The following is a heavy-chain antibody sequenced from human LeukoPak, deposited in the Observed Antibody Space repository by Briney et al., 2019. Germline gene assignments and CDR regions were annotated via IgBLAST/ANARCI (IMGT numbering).Heavy chain of an antibody. CDR1: GGPISSSNW. D-gene: IGHD5-24*01. CDR3: ARDADGYSYFDY. CDR2: IYHSGST. Sequence: SEPLSLTCAVSGGPISSSNWRSWVGQPPGKGLEWIGEIYHSGSTNYNPSLKSRVTISVDKSKNQFSLKLSSVTAADTAVYYCARDADGYSYFDYWGQGTLVTVSS. V-gene: IGHV4-4*02. J-gene: IGHJ4*02.